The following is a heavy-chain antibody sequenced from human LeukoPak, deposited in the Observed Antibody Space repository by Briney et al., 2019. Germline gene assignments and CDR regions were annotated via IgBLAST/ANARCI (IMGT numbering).Heavy chain of an antibody. V-gene: IGHV1-2*02. Sequence: ASVKVSCKASGYTFTGYYMHWVRQAPGQGLEWMGWINPNSGGTNYAQKFQGRVTMTRDTSISTAYMELSRLRSDDTAVYYCARDPSSSPSWYYFDYWGQGTLVTVSS. J-gene: IGHJ4*02. CDR3: ARDPSSSPSWYYFDY. CDR1: GYTFTGYY. CDR2: INPNSGGT. D-gene: IGHD6-6*01.